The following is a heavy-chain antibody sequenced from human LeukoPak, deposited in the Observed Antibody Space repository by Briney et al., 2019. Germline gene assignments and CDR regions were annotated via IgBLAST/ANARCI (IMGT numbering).Heavy chain of an antibody. Sequence: GGSLRLSCAASGFTFSSYAMSWVRQAPGKGLEWVSAISGSGGSTYYADSVKGRFTISRDNSKNTLYLQMNSLRAEDTAVYYCAKGTLRSVGSSWYPYYFDYWGQGTLVTLSS. CDR2: ISGSGGST. V-gene: IGHV3-23*01. D-gene: IGHD6-13*01. CDR3: AKGTLRSVGSSWYPYYFDY. J-gene: IGHJ4*02. CDR1: GFTFSSYA.